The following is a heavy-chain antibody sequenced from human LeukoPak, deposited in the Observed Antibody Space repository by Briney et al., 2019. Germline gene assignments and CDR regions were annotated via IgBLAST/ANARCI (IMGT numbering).Heavy chain of an antibody. CDR2: IIPIFGTA. D-gene: IGHD3-22*01. Sequence: SVKVSCTASGYTFTIYGISWVRQAPGQGLEWMGGIIPIFGTANYAQKFQGRVTITADESTSTAYMELSSLRSEDTAVYYCARHTRETYYYDSSGYLAMWGQGTLVTVSS. CDR1: GYTFTIYG. CDR3: ARHTRETYYYDSSGYLAM. J-gene: IGHJ4*02. V-gene: IGHV1-69*13.